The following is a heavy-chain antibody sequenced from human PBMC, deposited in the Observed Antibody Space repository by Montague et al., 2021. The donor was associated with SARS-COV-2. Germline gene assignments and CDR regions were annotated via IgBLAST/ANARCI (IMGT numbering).Heavy chain of an antibody. J-gene: IGHJ5*02. D-gene: IGHD5-18*01. Sequence: SETLSLTCNVSGDSINSDTAFWGWVRQSPGKGLEWIGSMVYSGRNFSNGALRSRLTISVDTSKNQFSLELRAVTAADTGLYYCARHDHTDFGNPNWFDPWGQGTLVTVSS. V-gene: IGHV4-39*01. CDR3: ARHDHTDFGNPNWFDP. CDR2: MVYSGRN. CDR1: GDSINSDTAF.